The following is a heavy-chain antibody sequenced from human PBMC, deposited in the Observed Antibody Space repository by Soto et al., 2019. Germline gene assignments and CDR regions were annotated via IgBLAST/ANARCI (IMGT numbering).Heavy chain of an antibody. CDR2: IYPPDSDT. J-gene: IGHJ4*02. CDR1: GYRFTSYW. CDR3: ARQYGSGSFADY. V-gene: IGHV5-51*01. D-gene: IGHD3-10*01. Sequence: PGESLKISCKGSGYRFTSYWIGWVRQMPGKGLEWMGVIYPPDSDTRYRPSFQGQVTISADKSISTVYLQWSSLKASDTAIYYCARQYGSGSFADYWGQGTLVTVS.